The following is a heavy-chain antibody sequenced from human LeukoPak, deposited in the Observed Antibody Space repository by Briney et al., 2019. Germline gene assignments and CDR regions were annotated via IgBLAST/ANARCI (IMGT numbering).Heavy chain of an antibody. CDR2: ISGSGGST. D-gene: IGHD3-10*01. Sequence: GGSLRLSCAASGFTFSSYAMSWVRQAPGKGLEWVSAISGSGGSTYYADSVKGRFTISRDNSKNTLYLQMNSLRAEDTAVYYCAKDVYGSGTGDWFDPWGREPWSPSPQ. J-gene: IGHJ5*02. CDR3: AKDVYGSGTGDWFDP. CDR1: GFTFSSYA. V-gene: IGHV3-23*01.